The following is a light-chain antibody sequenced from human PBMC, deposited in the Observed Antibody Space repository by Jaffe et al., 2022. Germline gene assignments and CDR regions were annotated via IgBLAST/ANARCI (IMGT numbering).Light chain of an antibody. Sequence: DIEMTQSPSSVSASVGDRVTITCRASQDISGWLAWYQQEPGKAPKLLIYGASNLHSGVPSRFSGSGSGTDFTLTIDSLQPEDFATYFCQQANRYPIFGGGTKVEI. CDR3: QQANRYPI. J-gene: IGKJ4*01. CDR1: QDISGW. CDR2: GAS. V-gene: IGKV1-12*01.